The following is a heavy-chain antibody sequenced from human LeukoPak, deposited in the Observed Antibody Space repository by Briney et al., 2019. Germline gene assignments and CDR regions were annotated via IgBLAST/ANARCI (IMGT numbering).Heavy chain of an antibody. Sequence: GGSLRLSCAASGFTFSSYGVSWVRQAPGKGLEWVSAISDSGGSTYYADSVKGRFTISRDNSKNTLYLQMNSLRAEDTAVYYCAKETCSGHSCYIFDYWGQGTLVTVSS. D-gene: IGHD2-15*01. V-gene: IGHV3-23*01. CDR3: AKETCSGHSCYIFDY. J-gene: IGHJ4*02. CDR2: ISDSGGST. CDR1: GFTFSSYG.